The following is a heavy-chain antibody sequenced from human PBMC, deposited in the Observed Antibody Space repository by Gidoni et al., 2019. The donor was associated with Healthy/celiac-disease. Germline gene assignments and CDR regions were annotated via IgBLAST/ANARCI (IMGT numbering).Heavy chain of an antibody. Sequence: EVQLVESGGGLVQPGRSLRLSCTASGFTFGDYAMSWVRQAPGKGLEWVGFIRSKAYGGTTEYAASVKGRFTISRDDSKSIAYLQMNSLKTEDTAVYYCTRDSSSYDYIWGSYRLFDYWGQGTLVTVSS. V-gene: IGHV3-49*04. CDR2: IRSKAYGGTT. D-gene: IGHD3-16*02. CDR3: TRDSSSYDYIWGSYRLFDY. CDR1: GFTFGDYA. J-gene: IGHJ4*02.